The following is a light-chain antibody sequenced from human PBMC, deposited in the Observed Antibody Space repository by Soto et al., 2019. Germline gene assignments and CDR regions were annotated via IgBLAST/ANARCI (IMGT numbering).Light chain of an antibody. J-gene: IGKJ1*01. Sequence: EIVLTQSPATLSLSPGERATLSCRASQSVSSYFAWYQQKPGQAPRLLIYDASNRATGIPARFSGSGSGTAFTLTISILEPEDFAVYYCQQRGNWPLTFGQGTKVEIK. CDR2: DAS. CDR1: QSVSSY. V-gene: IGKV3-11*01. CDR3: QQRGNWPLT.